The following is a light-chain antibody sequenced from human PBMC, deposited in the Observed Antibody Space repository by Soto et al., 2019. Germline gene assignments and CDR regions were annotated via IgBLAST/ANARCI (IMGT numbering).Light chain of an antibody. J-gene: IGLJ1*01. V-gene: IGLV2-14*01. Sequence: QSALTQPASVSGSPGQSITISCTGTSSDVGGYNYVSWYQQHPGKAPKLMIYEVSNRPSGVSNRFSGSKSGNTASLTISGXXXXXXXXYYCSSYISSSIDYVFGTGTKLTVL. CDR2: EVS. CDR1: SSDVGGYNY. CDR3: SSYISSSIDYV.